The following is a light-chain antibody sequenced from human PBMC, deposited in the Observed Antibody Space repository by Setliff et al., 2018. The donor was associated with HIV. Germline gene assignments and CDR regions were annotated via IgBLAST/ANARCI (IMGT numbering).Light chain of an antibody. CDR1: QSDLYPSNNKNY. Sequence: DIVMTQSPDSLAVSLGERATINCKSSQSDLYPSNNKNYLAWYRQTPGQPPKLLIYWASTRESGVPDRFSGSGSGTDFTLTIRSLQAEDVAVYYCQQYYTTPFTFGPGTKVDIK. V-gene: IGKV4-1*01. CDR2: WAS. J-gene: IGKJ3*01. CDR3: QQYYTTPFT.